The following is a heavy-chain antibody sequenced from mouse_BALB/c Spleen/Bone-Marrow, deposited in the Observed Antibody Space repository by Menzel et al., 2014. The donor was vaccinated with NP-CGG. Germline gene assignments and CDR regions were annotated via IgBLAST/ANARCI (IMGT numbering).Heavy chain of an antibody. J-gene: IGHJ3*01. CDR3: AAYYCGSSYGFAY. CDR1: GFNIKDTY. CDR2: IDPANGNA. D-gene: IGHD1-1*01. Sequence: VQLQQPGAELVKPGASVKLSCTASGFNIKDTYMHWVKQRPEQGLEWIGRIDPANGNAKYDPKFQGKATITADTSSNTAYLQLSSLTSEYTAVYYCAAYYCGSSYGFAYWGQGTLVTVSA. V-gene: IGHV14-3*02.